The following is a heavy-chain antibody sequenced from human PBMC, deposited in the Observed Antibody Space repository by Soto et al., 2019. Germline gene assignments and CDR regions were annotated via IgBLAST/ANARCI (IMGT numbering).Heavy chain of an antibody. Sequence: QVQLVESEGGVVQPGRSLRLSCAASGFTFSNFGMHWVRQAPGKGQEWVAAISADGSDKYFSGSVKGRFTISRDNSKNTLFLQMNSLRVEDTAVYYCVKGSDVARQELDYWGQGTLVTVSS. V-gene: IGHV3-30*18. J-gene: IGHJ4*02. CDR2: ISADGSDK. CDR1: GFTFSNFG. CDR3: VKGSDVARQELDY. D-gene: IGHD3-3*01.